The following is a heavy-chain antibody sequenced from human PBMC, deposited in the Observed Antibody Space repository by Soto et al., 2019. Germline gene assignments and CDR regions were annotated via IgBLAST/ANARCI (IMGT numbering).Heavy chain of an antibody. D-gene: IGHD6-19*01. CDR2: VYHSGST. CDR3: ARAIAVAGGGWFDP. Sequence: SETLSLTCAVSGGSISSSNWWSWVRQPPGKGLEWIGEVYHSGSTNYNPSLKSRVTIAVDKSKNQLSLQLSSPTAAETAVYYCARAIAVAGGGWFDPWGQGTMVTVSS. CDR1: GGSISSSNW. J-gene: IGHJ5*02. V-gene: IGHV4-4*02.